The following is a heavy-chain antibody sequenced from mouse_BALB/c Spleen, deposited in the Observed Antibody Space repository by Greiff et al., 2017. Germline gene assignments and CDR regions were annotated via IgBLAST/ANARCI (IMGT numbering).Heavy chain of an antibody. D-gene: IGHD2-3*01. CDR3: ARDGRNYFDY. Sequence: QVQLKESGAELVRPGTSVKVSCKASGYAFTNYLIEWVKQRPGQGLEWIGVINPGSGGTNYNEKFKGKATLTADKSSSTAYMQLSSLTSDDSAVYFCARDGRNYFDYWGQGTTLTVSS. V-gene: IGHV1-54*01. CDR1: GYAFTNYL. J-gene: IGHJ2*01. CDR2: INPGSGGT.